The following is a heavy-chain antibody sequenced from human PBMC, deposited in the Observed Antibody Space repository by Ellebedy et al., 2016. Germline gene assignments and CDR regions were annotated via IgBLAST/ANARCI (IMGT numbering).Heavy chain of an antibody. CDR1: GFPLSSYS. D-gene: IGHD2/OR15-2a*01. CDR3: ARDLSYGMDV. V-gene: IGHV3-21*01. J-gene: IGHJ6*02. CDR2: ISSSGTYL. Sequence: GGSLRLSCAASGFPLSSYSMNWVRQAPGKGLEWVSCISSSGTYLYYTDSVKGRFTISRDNAKNSLYLQLNSLRAEDTAVYYCARDLSYGMDVWGQGTTVTVSS.